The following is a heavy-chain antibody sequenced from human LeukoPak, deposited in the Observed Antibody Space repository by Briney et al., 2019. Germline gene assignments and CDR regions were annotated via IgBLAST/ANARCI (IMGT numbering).Heavy chain of an antibody. CDR3: ARGYSSSFKIGY. Sequence: ASVKVSCKASGYTFTSYYMHWVRQAPGQGLEWMGIINPSGGTTSDAQRFPGRVTMTRDMSTSTVYMELSSLRAEDTAVYYCARGYSSSFKIGYRGQGTLVTVSS. CDR1: GYTFTSYY. CDR2: INPSGGTT. D-gene: IGHD6-6*01. J-gene: IGHJ4*02. V-gene: IGHV1-46*01.